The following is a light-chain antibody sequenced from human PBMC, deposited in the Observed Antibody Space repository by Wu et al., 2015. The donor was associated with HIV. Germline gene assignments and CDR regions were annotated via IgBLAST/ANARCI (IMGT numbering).Light chain of an antibody. CDR2: SAS. V-gene: IGKV3-20*01. Sequence: EIVLTQSPGTLSLSPGERATLSCRASQSASSRFLAWYQQKPGQAPRLVIHSASTRTTGIPDRFSGSGSGIDFTLTIKSLEPEDFGVYYCQQYGNSQGLTFGGGTRVEIK. J-gene: IGKJ4*01. CDR1: QSASSRF. CDR3: QQYGNSQGLT.